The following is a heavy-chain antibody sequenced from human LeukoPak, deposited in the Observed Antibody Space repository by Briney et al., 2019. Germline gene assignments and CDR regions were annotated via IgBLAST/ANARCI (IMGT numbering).Heavy chain of an antibody. CDR2: INSDGSST. D-gene: IGHD6-19*01. Sequence: PGGSLRLSCAASGFTFSSYWMHWVRQAPGKGLVWVSRINSDGSSTSYADSVKGRFTISRDNAKNTLYLQMNSPRAEDTAVYYCACIAVAGTGSDYWGQGTPVTVSS. CDR1: GFTFSSYW. J-gene: IGHJ4*02. CDR3: ACIAVAGTGSDY. V-gene: IGHV3-74*01.